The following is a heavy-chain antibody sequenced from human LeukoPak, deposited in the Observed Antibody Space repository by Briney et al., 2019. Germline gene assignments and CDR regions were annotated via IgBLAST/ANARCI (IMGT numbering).Heavy chain of an antibody. Sequence: SETLSLTCTVSGGSISSGSYYWSWIRQPAGKGLEWIGRIYTSGSTNYNPSLKSRVTISVDTSKNQFSLRLSSVTAADTAVYYCARETLDSSSFDVVAFDIWGQGTMVTVSS. V-gene: IGHV4-61*02. CDR1: GGSISSGSYY. J-gene: IGHJ3*02. D-gene: IGHD6-6*01. CDR2: IYTSGST. CDR3: ARETLDSSSFDVVAFDI.